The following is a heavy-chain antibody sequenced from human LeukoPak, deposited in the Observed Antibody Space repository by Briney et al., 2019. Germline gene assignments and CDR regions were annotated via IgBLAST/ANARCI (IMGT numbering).Heavy chain of an antibody. CDR3: ARADLDSSGYYYSTNYYFDY. D-gene: IGHD3-22*01. J-gene: IGHJ4*02. V-gene: IGHV4-61*01. CDR2: IYYSGST. CDR1: GGSVSSGSYY. Sequence: PPETLSLTCTVSGGSVSSGSYYWSWIRQPPGKGLEWIGYIYYSGSTNYNPSLKSRVTISVDTSKNQFSLKLSSVTAADTAVYYCARADLDSSGYYYSTNYYFDYWGQGTLATVSS.